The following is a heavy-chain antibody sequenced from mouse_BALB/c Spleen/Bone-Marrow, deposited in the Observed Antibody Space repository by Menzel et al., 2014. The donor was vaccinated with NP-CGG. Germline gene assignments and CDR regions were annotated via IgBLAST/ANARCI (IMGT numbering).Heavy chain of an antibody. CDR3: ARGGANVDY. CDR2: IDISDSYT. V-gene: IGHV1-69*01. J-gene: IGHJ2*01. Sequence: QVQLQQPGAELVMPGASVKMSCKASGHTFTDHWTHWVKQRPGQGLEWIGAIDISDSYTTYNQKFKGKATLTVDESSSTAYMQLSRLTSEDSAVYYCARGGANVDYWGQGTTLTVSS. CDR1: GHTFTDHW.